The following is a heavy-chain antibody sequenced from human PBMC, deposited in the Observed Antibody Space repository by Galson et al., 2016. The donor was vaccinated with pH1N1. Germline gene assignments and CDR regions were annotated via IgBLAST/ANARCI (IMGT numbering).Heavy chain of an antibody. D-gene: IGHD3-10*01. CDR1: GFTFSTYV. Sequence: SLRLSCAASGFTFSTYVMNWVRQAPGKGLEWVSVISGRGGNTYYADSVKGRFTISRDNFKNTPYLEMNKLKDDDTAVYYCAKDRSREFLHFPFYAFDVWGQGTMVSVSA. CDR2: ISGRGGNT. V-gene: IGHV3-23*01. J-gene: IGHJ3*01. CDR3: AKDRSREFLHFPFYAFDV.